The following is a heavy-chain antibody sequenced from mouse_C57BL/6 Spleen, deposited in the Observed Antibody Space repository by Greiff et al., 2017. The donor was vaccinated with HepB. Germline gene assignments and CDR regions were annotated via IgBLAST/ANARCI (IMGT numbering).Heavy chain of an antibody. D-gene: IGHD1-1*01. CDR1: GYAFSSSW. CDR3: ANYYGSSPPWFAY. V-gene: IGHV1-82*01. CDR2: IYPGDGDT. Sequence: QVQLQQSGPELVKPGASVKISCKASGYAFSSSWMNWVKQRPGKGLEWIGRIYPGDGDTNYNGKFKGKATLTADKSSSTAYMQLSSLTSEDSAVYFCANYYGSSPPWFAYWGQGTLVTVSA. J-gene: IGHJ3*01.